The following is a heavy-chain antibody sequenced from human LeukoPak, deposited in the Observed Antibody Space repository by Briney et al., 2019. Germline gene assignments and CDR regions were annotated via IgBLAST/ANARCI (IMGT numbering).Heavy chain of an antibody. CDR1: GASITSFH. V-gene: IGHV4-4*07. CDR3: VRKDGDY. Sequence: SETLSLTCTVSGASITSFHWTWIRQPAGKGLEWIGLIYSSGSTIYNPSLQSRVAMSVDMTKNQLSLKLSSVTAADTAMYYCVRKDGDYWGQGTLVTVSS. J-gene: IGHJ4*02. CDR2: IYSSGST. D-gene: IGHD6-6*01.